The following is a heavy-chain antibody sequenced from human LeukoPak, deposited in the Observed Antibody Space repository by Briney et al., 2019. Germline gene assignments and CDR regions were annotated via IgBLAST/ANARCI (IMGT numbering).Heavy chain of an antibody. CDR1: GFTFSSYA. D-gene: IGHD3-9*01. V-gene: IGHV3-23*01. Sequence: PGGSLRLSCAASGFTFSSYAMIWVRQAPGKGLEWVSVISAGGGSTDFADSVKGRFTVSRDNSKNTLYLQMSSLRAEDTAVYYCARVRDDVLTNYHDALDIWGQGTLVTVSS. CDR2: ISAGGGST. J-gene: IGHJ3*02. CDR3: ARVRDDVLTNYHDALDI.